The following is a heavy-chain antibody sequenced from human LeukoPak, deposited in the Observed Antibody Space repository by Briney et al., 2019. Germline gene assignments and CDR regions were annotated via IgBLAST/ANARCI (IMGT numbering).Heavy chain of an antibody. D-gene: IGHD3-22*01. V-gene: IGHV3-30*03. J-gene: IGHJ4*02. CDR3: VRDWGYDSSGYWQKCFDT. CDR2: ISYDGSNK. Sequence: GGSLRLSCAASGFTFSSYGMHWVRQAPGKGLEWVAVISYDGSNKYYADSVKGRFTISRDNSKNTLYLQMNSLRAEDTAVYYCVRDWGYDSSGYWQKCFDTWGQGTLVTVSS. CDR1: GFTFSSYG.